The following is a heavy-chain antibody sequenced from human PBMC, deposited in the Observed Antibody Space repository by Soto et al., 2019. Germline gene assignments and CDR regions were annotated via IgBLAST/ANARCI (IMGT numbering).Heavy chain of an antibody. CDR3: ARVPLPPMDDFSVN. V-gene: IGHV1-46*01. CDR2: VNPSGGST. CDR1: GYISTAYS. D-gene: IGHD3-3*01. J-gene: IGHJ4*02. Sequence: ASVKVSCKASGYISTAYSMHWVRQAPGQGLEWMGVVNPSGGSTNYAQKFQGRITMTRDTSTSTVYMDLSSLRSDDTAVYYCARVPLPPMDDFSVNWGQGTLVTVSS.